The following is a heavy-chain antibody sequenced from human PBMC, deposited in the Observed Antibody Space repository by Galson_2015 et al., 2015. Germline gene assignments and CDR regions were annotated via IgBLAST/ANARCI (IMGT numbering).Heavy chain of an antibody. CDR2: IYYSGST. D-gene: IGHD4-17*01. Sequence: SETLSLTCTVSGGSISSYYWSWIRQPPGKGLEWIGYIYYSGSTNYNPSLKSRVTISVDTSKNQFSLKLSSVTAADTAVYYCAREYGDNDAFDIWGQGTMVTVSS. V-gene: IGHV4-59*01. J-gene: IGHJ3*02. CDR3: AREYGDNDAFDI. CDR1: GGSISSYY.